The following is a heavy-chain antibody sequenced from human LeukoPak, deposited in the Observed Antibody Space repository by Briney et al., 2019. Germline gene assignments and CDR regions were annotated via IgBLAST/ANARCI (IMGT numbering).Heavy chain of an antibody. J-gene: IGHJ4*02. CDR2: ISGDGGST. CDR1: GFIFSSYA. Sequence: GGSLRLSCAASGFIFSSYAMSWVRQAPGKGLEWVSFISGDGGSTFYADSVKGRFTISRDNSKNTLYLQMNSLRAEDTAVYYCEKDRAGTGGFDYWGQGTLVTVSS. V-gene: IGHV3-23*01. CDR3: EKDRAGTGGFDY. D-gene: IGHD6-13*01.